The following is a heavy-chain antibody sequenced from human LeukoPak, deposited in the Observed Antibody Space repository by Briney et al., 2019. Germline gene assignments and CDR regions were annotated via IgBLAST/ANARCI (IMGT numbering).Heavy chain of an antibody. CDR1: GFTFSSYA. V-gene: IGHV4-59*01. CDR3: SRAGTGFNIPGAY. D-gene: IGHD1-14*01. Sequence: PGGSLRLSCAASGFTFSSYAMSWVRQAPGKGLEWIGYIHYSGSTNCNPSLKSRVTISLDTSKNQFSLKLTSVTAADTAVYYCSRAGTGFNIPGAYWGQGTLVTVSS. J-gene: IGHJ4*02. CDR2: IHYSGST.